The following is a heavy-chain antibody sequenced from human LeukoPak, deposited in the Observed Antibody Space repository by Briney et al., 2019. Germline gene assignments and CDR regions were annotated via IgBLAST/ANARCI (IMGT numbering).Heavy chain of an antibody. V-gene: IGHV4-39*01. D-gene: IGHD2-8*01. CDR1: GGSISSSSYY. CDR2: IYYSGST. Sequence: SETLSLTCTVSGGSISSSSYYWGWLRQPPGKGLEWIGSIYYSGSTYYNPSLKSRVTISVDTSKNQFSLKLSSVTAADTAAYYCARQETNGDRGVYWGQGTLVTVSS. CDR3: ARQETNGDRGVY. J-gene: IGHJ4*02.